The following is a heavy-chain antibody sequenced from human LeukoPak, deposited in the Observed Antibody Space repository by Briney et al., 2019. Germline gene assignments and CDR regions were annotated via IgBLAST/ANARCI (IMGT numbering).Heavy chain of an antibody. V-gene: IGHV4-59*08. CDR2: IYYSGST. CDR3: AGFYSSGWYGAGDY. CDR1: GGSISSYY. D-gene: IGHD6-19*01. Sequence: SETLSLTCTVSGGSISSYYWSWIRQPPGKGLEWIGYIYYSGSTNYNPSLKSRVTISVDTSKNQFSLKLSSVTAADTAVYYCAGFYSSGWYGAGDYWGQGTLVTVSS. J-gene: IGHJ4*02.